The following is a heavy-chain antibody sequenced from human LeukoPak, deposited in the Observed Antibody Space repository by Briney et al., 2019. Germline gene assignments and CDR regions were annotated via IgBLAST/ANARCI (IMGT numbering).Heavy chain of an antibody. CDR3: ARGSGGSSSWSMKYYYYYMDV. CDR2: MNPNSGNT. V-gene: IGHV1-8*03. CDR1: GYTFTSYD. D-gene: IGHD6-13*01. J-gene: IGHJ6*03. Sequence: GASVKVSCKASGYTFTSYDINWVRQATGQGLEWMGWMNPNSGNTGYAQKFQGRVTITRNTSISTAYMELSSLRSEDTAVYYCARGSGGSSSWSMKYYYYYMDVWGKGTTVTISS.